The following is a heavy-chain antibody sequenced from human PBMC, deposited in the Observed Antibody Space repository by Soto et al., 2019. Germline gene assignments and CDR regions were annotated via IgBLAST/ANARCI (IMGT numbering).Heavy chain of an antibody. J-gene: IGHJ6*02. CDR1: GFTFSSYS. CDR3: AREGEGVVVPAAIDYYYGMDV. CDR2: ISSSSSYI. Sequence: KSGGSLRLSCAASGFTFSSYSMNWVRQAPGKGLEWVSSISSSSSYIYYADSVKGRFTISRDNAKNSLYLQMNSLRAEDTAVYYCAREGEGVVVPAAIDYYYGMDVWGQGTTVTVSS. V-gene: IGHV3-21*01. D-gene: IGHD2-2*02.